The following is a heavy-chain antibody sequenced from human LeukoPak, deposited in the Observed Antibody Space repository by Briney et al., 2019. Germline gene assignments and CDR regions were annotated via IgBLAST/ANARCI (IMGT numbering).Heavy chain of an antibody. CDR3: ARDRWGRSILSY. V-gene: IGHV1-3*01. Sequence: ASVKVSCTASGYTFTIYAMHWVRQAPGQRLEWMGWINAGNGNTKYSQKFQGRVTITRDTSASTAYMELSSLRSEDTAVYYCARDRWGRSILSYWGQGTLVTVSS. CDR2: INAGNGNT. D-gene: IGHD3-9*01. J-gene: IGHJ4*02. CDR1: GYTFTIYA.